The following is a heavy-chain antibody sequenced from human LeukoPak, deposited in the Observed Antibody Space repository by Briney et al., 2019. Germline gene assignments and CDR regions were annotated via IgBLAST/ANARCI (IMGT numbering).Heavy chain of an antibody. D-gene: IGHD4-11*01. CDR3: ARVRDDYTYFDC. V-gene: IGHV3-74*01. J-gene: IGHJ4*02. CDR2: IETDGSST. CDR1: GFTFSGYW. Sequence: GGSLRLSCAASGFTFSGYWMHWVRQAPGKGLVWVSRIETDGSSTTYADSVRGRFTISRDNAKSTLYLQMNSLRAEDTAVYYCARVRDDYTYFDCWGQGTLVTVSS.